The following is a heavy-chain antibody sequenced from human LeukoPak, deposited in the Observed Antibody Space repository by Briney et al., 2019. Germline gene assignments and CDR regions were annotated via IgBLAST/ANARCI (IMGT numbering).Heavy chain of an antibody. CDR1: GYTFTGYY. J-gene: IGHJ4*02. D-gene: IGHD1-14*01. CDR2: INPNSGGT. Sequence: ASVKVTCKASGYTFTGYYMHWVRQAPGQGLEWMGWINPNSGGTNYAQKFQGRVTITADESTSTAYMELSSLRSEDTAVYYCASAEQRLYYFDYWGQGTLVTVSS. V-gene: IGHV1-2*02. CDR3: ASAEQRLYYFDY.